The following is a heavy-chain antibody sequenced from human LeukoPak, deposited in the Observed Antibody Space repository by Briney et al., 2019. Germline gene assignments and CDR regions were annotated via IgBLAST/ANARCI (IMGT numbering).Heavy chain of an antibody. CDR3: VRGFTGRIFDD. V-gene: IGHV3-72*01. J-gene: IGHJ4*02. CDR1: GFTFSDYY. Sequence: GGSLRLSCAASGFTFSDYYMDWVRQAPGKGLEWVGRSRSKANGYRTDYAASVKGRFTISRDDSKNSVYLQMNSLKTEDTAVHFCVRGFTGRIFDDWGQGTLATVSS. D-gene: IGHD2-8*02. CDR2: SRSKANGYRT.